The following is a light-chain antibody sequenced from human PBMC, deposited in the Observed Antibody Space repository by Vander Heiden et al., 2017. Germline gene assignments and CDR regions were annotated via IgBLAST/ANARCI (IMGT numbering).Light chain of an antibody. CDR1: QSILYSPNNKNY. J-gene: IGKJ4*01. Sequence: DIVMTQSPDSLAVSLGERVTINCKSSQSILYSPNNKNYLAWYQQKPGQPPKLLIYWASTRESGVPDRFSGSESGTDFTLTISSLQAEDVAVYYCQQYYMEPLTFGGGTKVEIK. CDR3: QQYYMEPLT. CDR2: WAS. V-gene: IGKV4-1*01.